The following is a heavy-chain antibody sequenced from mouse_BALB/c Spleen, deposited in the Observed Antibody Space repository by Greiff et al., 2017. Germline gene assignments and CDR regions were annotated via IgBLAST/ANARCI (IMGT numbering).Heavy chain of an antibody. Sequence: VKLQESGAELVKPGASVKLSCKASGYTFTSYYMYWVKQRPGQGLEWIGEINPSNGGTNFNEKFKSKATLTVDKSSSTAYMQISSLTSEDSAVYYCTRGQNYGSSYLYYAMDYWGQGTSVTVSS. CDR2: INPSNGGT. J-gene: IGHJ4*01. D-gene: IGHD1-1*01. V-gene: IGHV1S81*02. CDR3: TRGQNYGSSYLYYAMDY. CDR1: GYTFTSYY.